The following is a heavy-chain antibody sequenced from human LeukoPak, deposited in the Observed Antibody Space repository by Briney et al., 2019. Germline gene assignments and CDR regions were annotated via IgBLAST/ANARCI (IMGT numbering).Heavy chain of an antibody. Sequence: PGGSLRLSCAASGFTFSTYWMHWLRQAPGKGLVWVSRIKSDGSTNYADSVKGRFTISSDNANNTLSLQMNSLRPEDKGVYYCARAPSEIGGYYPEYFRHWGQGTLVTVSS. CDR2: IKSDGST. D-gene: IGHD3-22*01. CDR3: ARAPSEIGGYYPEYFRH. CDR1: GFTFSTYW. J-gene: IGHJ1*01. V-gene: IGHV3-74*01.